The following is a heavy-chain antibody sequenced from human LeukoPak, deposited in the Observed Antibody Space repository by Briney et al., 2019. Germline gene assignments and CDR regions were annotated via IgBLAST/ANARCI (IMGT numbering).Heavy chain of an antibody. D-gene: IGHD3-22*01. J-gene: IGHJ4*02. CDR1: GYTFTSYG. Sequence: ASVKVSCKASGYTFTSYGISWVRQAPGQGLEWMGWISAYNGNTNYAQKLQGRVTMTTDTSTSTAYMELRSLRSDDTGVYYCARTRDTPPLYYYDSSGYFDYWGQGTLVTVSS. CDR2: ISAYNGNT. CDR3: ARTRDTPPLYYYDSSGYFDY. V-gene: IGHV1-18*01.